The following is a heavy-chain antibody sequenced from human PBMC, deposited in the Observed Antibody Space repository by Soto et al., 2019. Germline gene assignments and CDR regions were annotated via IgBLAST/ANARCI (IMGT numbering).Heavy chain of an antibody. Sequence: GASGKVSSKASGSTFTNYAMHWGRQAPGQRLEWMGWINAGNGNTKYSQKFQGRVTITRDTSASTAYMELSSLRSEDTAVYFCVSLYSSSWYKAFAIWGQGTMVTVSS. D-gene: IGHD6-13*01. CDR2: INAGNGNT. J-gene: IGHJ3*02. V-gene: IGHV1-3*01. CDR1: GSTFTNYA. CDR3: VSLYSSSWYKAFAI.